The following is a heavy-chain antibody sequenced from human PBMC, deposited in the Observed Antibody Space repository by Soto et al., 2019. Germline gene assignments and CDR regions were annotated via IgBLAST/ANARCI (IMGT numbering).Heavy chain of an antibody. Sequence: GESLKISCKGSGYTFNKYWIAWVRQMPGQGLEWMGIIYPGDSDTTYSPSVQGHVTISVDESINTAYLQWASLEASDTAMYYCARQKLWMATINNDAFDIWGQGTMVTVSS. D-gene: IGHD2-21*01. J-gene: IGHJ3*02. V-gene: IGHV5-51*01. CDR2: IYPGDSDT. CDR1: GYTFNKYW. CDR3: ARQKLWMATINNDAFDI.